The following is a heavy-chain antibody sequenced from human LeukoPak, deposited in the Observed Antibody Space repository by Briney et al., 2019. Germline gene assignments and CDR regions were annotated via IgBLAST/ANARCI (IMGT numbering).Heavy chain of an antibody. Sequence: PGGSLRLSCEGSGFTFSNYWMSWVRQAPGKGLEWVANIKTDGSEKYYVDSVKGRFTISRDNSKNTLYLQMNSLRAEDTAVYYCARDLAGLRRYYYYGMDVWGQGTTVTVSS. CDR2: IKTDGSEK. J-gene: IGHJ6*02. V-gene: IGHV3-7*01. CDR1: GFTFSNYW. CDR3: ARDLAGLRRYYYYGMDV. D-gene: IGHD3-3*02.